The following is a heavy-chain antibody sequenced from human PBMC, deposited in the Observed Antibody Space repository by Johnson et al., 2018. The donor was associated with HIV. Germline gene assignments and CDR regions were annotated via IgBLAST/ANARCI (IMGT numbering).Heavy chain of an antibody. CDR2: ISYDGSNK. J-gene: IGHJ3*02. CDR3: AKPLQLEEGAFDI. Sequence: QVQLVESGGGVVQPGRSLRLSCAASGFTFSSYAMHWVRQAPGKGLEWVAFISYDGSNKYYADSVKGRFTISRDNYKNTLYLKMNSLRAEDTAVYYCAKPLQLEEGAFDIWGQGTMVTVSS. CDR1: GFTFSSYA. V-gene: IGHV3-30*04. D-gene: IGHD6-6*01.